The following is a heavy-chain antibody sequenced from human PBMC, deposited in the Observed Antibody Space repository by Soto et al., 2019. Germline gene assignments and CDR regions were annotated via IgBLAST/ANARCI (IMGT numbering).Heavy chain of an antibody. V-gene: IGHV1-18*04. CDR1: GYTFTSYG. CDR3: ARVVELGPAAPGSWFDP. D-gene: IGHD3-16*01. CDR2: ISTYNGNT. J-gene: IGHJ5*02. Sequence: QVQLVQSGAGVKKPGASVKVSCKASGYTFTSYGISWVRQAPGQGLEWLGWISTYNGNTKYAQNLQGRVTMTTDTSTSTAYMELRRLRSDDTAVYYCARVVELGPAAPGSWFDPWGQGTLVTVSS.